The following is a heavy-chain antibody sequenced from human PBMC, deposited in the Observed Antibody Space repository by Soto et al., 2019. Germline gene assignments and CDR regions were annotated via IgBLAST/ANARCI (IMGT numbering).Heavy chain of an antibody. J-gene: IGHJ4*02. V-gene: IGHV1-69*13. Sequence: SVKLSCKASGGTFSSYASSWVRQAPGQGLEWMGGIIPIFGTANYAQKFQGRVTITADESTSTAYMELSRLRSEDTAVYYCARLPVADLYRDYWGQGTLVTVSS. D-gene: IGHD6-19*01. CDR3: ARLPVADLYRDY. CDR1: GGTFSSYA. CDR2: IIPIFGTA.